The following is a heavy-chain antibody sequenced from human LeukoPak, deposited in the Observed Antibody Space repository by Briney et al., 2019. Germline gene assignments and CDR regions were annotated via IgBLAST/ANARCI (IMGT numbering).Heavy chain of an antibody. V-gene: IGHV3-23*01. D-gene: IGHD2-15*01. CDR1: GFTFSSYA. J-gene: IGHJ4*02. CDR2: VSGSGGGT. Sequence: GDSLRLSCEASGFTFSSYAMSWVRQAPGKGLKWVSGVSGSGGGTYYTDSVKGRFTISRDNSKNTLFLQMNSLRVEDTAVYYCANLRGRGAYACSGASCYSYWGQGTLITVSP. CDR3: ANLRGRGAYACSGASCYSY.